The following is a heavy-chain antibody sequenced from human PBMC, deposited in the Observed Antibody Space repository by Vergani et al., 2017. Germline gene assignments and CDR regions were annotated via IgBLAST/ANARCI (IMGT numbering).Heavy chain of an antibody. Sequence: EVQLVESGGGLVKPGGSLRLSCVASGFTFTTYGMGWVRQAPGKGLEWVSSISSSGNCIYYTDSMKGRFTISRDNAKSSLSLQMNSLRAEDTAVYYCARGDSSSSEGDYFDYWGQGTLVTVSS. J-gene: IGHJ4*02. CDR2: ISSSGNCI. CDR1: GFTFTTYG. D-gene: IGHD6-6*01. CDR3: ARGDSSSSEGDYFDY. V-gene: IGHV3-21*01.